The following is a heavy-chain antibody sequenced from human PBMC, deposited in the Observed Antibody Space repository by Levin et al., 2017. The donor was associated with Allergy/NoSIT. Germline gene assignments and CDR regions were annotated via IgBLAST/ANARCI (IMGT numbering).Heavy chain of an antibody. CDR1: GYTFTAYY. CDR2: INPNSGGT. J-gene: IGHJ5*02. Sequence: ASVKVSCKASGYTFTAYYIHWVRQAPGQGLEWMGRINPNSGGTNYAQKFQGRVTMTRDTSISTAYMELTRLRSDDTAVYFCAPEALSSSGLNWFDPWGQGTLVTVSS. D-gene: IGHD6-19*01. V-gene: IGHV1-2*06. CDR3: APEALSSSGLNWFDP.